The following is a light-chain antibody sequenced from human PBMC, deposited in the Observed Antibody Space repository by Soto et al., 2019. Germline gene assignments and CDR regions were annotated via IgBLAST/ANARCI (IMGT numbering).Light chain of an antibody. CDR3: SSYTSTSTYV. CDR1: SSDVGGYNY. Sequence: QSALTQPASVSGSPGQSITISCTGTSSDVGGYNYVSWYQQYPGKAPKLMIYHVSNRPSGVSNRFSGSKSGNSASLTISGHQPEDEADYYCSSYTSTSTYVFGTGTKVTVL. V-gene: IGLV2-14*01. CDR2: HVS. J-gene: IGLJ1*01.